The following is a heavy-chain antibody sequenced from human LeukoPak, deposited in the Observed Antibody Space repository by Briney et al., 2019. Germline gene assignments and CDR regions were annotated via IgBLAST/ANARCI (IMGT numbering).Heavy chain of an antibody. J-gene: IGHJ4*02. V-gene: IGHV3-7*05. CDR2: INQDGSVI. CDR1: GFIFSTYW. Sequence: GGSLRLSCAASGFIFSTYWLTWVRQAPGKGLEWVANINQDGSVIYYVDSVQGRFTISRDNVKNSLYLQMNSLGAEDTAVYYCARRGTSSSWAHFDYWGQGTLVTVSS. D-gene: IGHD6-13*01. CDR3: ARRGTSSSWAHFDY.